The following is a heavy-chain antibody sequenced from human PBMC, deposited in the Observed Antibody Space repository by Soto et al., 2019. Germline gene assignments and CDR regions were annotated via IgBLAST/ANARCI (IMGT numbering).Heavy chain of an antibody. V-gene: IGHV1-18*01. CDR2: ISAYNGNT. J-gene: IGHJ5*02. Sequence: GASVKVSCKASGYTFTSYGISWVRQAPGQGLEWMGWISAYNGNTNYAQKLQGRVTMTTDTSTSTAYMELRSLRSDDTAVYYCARVGSPYYDFWSGYYNWFDPWGQGTLVTVSS. CDR1: GYTFTSYG. D-gene: IGHD3-3*01. CDR3: ARVGSPYYDFWSGYYNWFDP.